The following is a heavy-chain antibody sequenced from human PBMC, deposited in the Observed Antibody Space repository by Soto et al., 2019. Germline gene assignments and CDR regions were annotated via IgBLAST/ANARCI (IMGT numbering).Heavy chain of an antibody. CDR2: LSAYNGDT. CDR1: GYTFINYG. D-gene: IGHD1-26*01. J-gene: IGHJ3*01. V-gene: IGHV1-18*01. CDR3: ARWSAIVGGAEALDV. Sequence: QVQLVQSGAEVKKPGASVRVSCKTSGYTFINYGITWVRQAPGQGLEWMGWLSAYNGDTSSSEKLHDRFTMTTDTPTNTVYMDLRSLTSDDTAVYYCARWSAIVGGAEALDVWGQGTMVIVSS.